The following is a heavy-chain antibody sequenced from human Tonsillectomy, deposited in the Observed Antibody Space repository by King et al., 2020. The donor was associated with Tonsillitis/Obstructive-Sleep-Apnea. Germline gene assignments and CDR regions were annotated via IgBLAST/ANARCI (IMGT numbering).Heavy chain of an antibody. CDR2: INTNTGNP. Sequence: QLAQSESELKKPGASVKVSCKASGYTFTNYIMNWVRQAPGQGLDWMGWINTNTGNPTYAQGFTGRFVFSLDTSVTTAYLQINSLKAEDTAVYYCARGDGFGEDDYFYMDVWGKGTTVTVSS. V-gene: IGHV7-4-1*02. CDR3: ARGDGFGEDDYFYMDV. D-gene: IGHD3-10*01. J-gene: IGHJ6*03. CDR1: GYTFTNYI.